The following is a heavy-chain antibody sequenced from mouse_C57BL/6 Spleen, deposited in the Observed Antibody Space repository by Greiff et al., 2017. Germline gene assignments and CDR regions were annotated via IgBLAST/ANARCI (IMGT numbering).Heavy chain of an antibody. CDR3: TRSGYGSSPWFAY. V-gene: IGHV1-52*01. CDR2: IDPSDSET. J-gene: IGHJ3*01. CDR1: GYTFTSYW. Sequence: QVQLQQPGAELVRPGSSVKLSCKASGYTFTSYWMHWVKQRPIQGLEWIGNIDPSDSETHYNQKFKDKATLTVDKSSSTAYMELRSLTSEDSAVYYCTRSGYGSSPWFAYWGQGTLVTVSA. D-gene: IGHD1-1*01.